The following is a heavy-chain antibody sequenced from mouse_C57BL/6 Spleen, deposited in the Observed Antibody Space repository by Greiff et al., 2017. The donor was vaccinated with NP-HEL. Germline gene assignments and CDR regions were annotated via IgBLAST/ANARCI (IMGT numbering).Heavy chain of an antibody. V-gene: IGHV1-15*01. CDR1: GYTFTDYE. CDR3: TRFDRYYYAMDY. CDR2: IDPETGVT. Sequence: QVQLQHSGAELVRPGASVTLSCKASGYTFTDYEMHWVKETPVHGLEWIGVIDPETGVTDYNQKFKGKDILTADKSSSTAYMELRRLTSEDSAVYYCTRFDRYYYAMDYWGQGTSVTVSS. J-gene: IGHJ4*01.